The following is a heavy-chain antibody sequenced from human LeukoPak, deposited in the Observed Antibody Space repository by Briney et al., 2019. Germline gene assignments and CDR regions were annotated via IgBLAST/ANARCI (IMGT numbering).Heavy chain of an antibody. J-gene: IGHJ4*02. CDR2: IYPGDSDT. Sequence: GESLKISCKGSGYRFTNYWIGWVRQMPGKGLEWMGIIYPGDSDTRYSPSFQGQVTNSADKSISTAYLQWSSLKASDTAMYYCAKLHSGSYSYFDYWGQGTLVTVSS. CDR3: AKLHSGSYSYFDY. CDR1: GYRFTNYW. D-gene: IGHD1-26*01. V-gene: IGHV5-51*01.